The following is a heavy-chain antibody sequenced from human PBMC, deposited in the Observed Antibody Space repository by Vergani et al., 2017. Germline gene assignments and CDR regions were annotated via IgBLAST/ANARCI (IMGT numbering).Heavy chain of an antibody. CDR2: IYTSGST. D-gene: IGHD3-3*01. CDR3: ASPSGYLLVDYYGMDV. CDR1: GGSISSGSYY. Sequence: QVQLQESGPGLVKPSQTLSLTCTVSGGSISSGSYYWSWIRQPAGKGLEWIGRIYTSGSTNYNPSLKSRVTISVDTSKNQFSLKLSSVTAADTAVYYCASPSGYLLVDYYGMDVWGQGTTVTVSS. V-gene: IGHV4-61*02. J-gene: IGHJ6*02.